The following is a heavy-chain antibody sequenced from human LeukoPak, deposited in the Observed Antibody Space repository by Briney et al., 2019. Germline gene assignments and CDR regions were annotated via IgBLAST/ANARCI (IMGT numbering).Heavy chain of an antibody. Sequence: PVKVSCKASGGTFSSYAISWVRQAPGQGPEWMGGIIPIFGTANYAQKFQGRVTITADESTSTAYMELSSLRSEDPAVYYRARGPRGYSYGYVNYFDYWGQGTLLTVSS. CDR2: IIPIFGTA. CDR1: GGTFSSYA. D-gene: IGHD5-18*01. CDR3: ARGPRGYSYGYVNYFDY. V-gene: IGHV1-69*13. J-gene: IGHJ4*02.